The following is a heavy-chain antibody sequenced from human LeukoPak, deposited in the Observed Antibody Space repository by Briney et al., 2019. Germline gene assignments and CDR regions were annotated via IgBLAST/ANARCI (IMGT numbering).Heavy chain of an antibody. CDR3: AKDYYPHRYFDY. D-gene: IGHD3-10*01. Sequence: GGSLRLSCAASGFTFSSYAMSWVRQAPGKELEWVSAISGSGGSTYYADSVKGRFTISRDNSKNTLYLQMNSLRAEDTAVYYCAKDYYPHRYFDYWGQGTLVTVSS. CDR2: ISGSGGST. CDR1: GFTFSSYA. J-gene: IGHJ4*02. V-gene: IGHV3-23*01.